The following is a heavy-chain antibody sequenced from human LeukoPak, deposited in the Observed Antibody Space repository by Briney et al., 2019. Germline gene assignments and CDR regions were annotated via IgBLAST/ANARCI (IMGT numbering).Heavy chain of an antibody. D-gene: IGHD5-24*01. CDR1: GFTFSSYA. Sequence: GGSLRLSCAASGFTFSSYAMSWVRQAPGKGLEWVSAISGSGGSTYYADSVKGRFTISRDNSKNTLYLQMNSLRAEDTAVYYCAKDMATKTPLYYYYYGMDVWGQGTTVTVSS. V-gene: IGHV3-23*01. CDR3: AKDMATKTPLYYYYYGMDV. CDR2: ISGSGGST. J-gene: IGHJ6*02.